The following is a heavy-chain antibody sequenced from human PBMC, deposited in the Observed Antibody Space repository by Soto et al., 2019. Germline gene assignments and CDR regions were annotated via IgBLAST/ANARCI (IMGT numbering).Heavy chain of an antibody. V-gene: IGHV4-39*01. CDR3: AISTSSGSYFYYGLDV. CDR1: GVSINITSTPY. CDR2: LYYTGGT. J-gene: IGHJ6*02. Sequence: SDTLSLTCTVSGVSINITSTPYSGCIRQSPGKGLEWIGSLYYTGGTYYNPSLKSRVSMSMDTSKSQFSLTLTSVTAADTAVYFCAISTSSGSYFYYGLDVWGQGTTVT. D-gene: IGHD6-6*01.